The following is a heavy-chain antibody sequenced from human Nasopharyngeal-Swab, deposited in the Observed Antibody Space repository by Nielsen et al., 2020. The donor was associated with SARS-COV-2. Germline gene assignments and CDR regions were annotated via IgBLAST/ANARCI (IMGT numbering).Heavy chain of an antibody. CDR2: IKYDGTDK. CDR1: GFTFSNYW. Sequence: GESLKISCAASGFTFSNYWMSWVRQAPEKGLEWVANIKYDGTDKYFADSAKGRFTISRDDAKNSLFLQMNSLRAEDTAIYYCARRRCTSTSCFFDYWGQGTLVTVSS. D-gene: IGHD2-2*01. J-gene: IGHJ4*02. CDR3: ARRRCTSTSCFFDY. V-gene: IGHV3-7*03.